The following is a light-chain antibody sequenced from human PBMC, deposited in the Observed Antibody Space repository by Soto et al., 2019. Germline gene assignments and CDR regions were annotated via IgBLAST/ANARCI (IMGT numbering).Light chain of an antibody. Sequence: QSALTQPASVSGSPGQSVTISCTGTRSDVGGFDYVSWYQQHPGKAPKLVIFEVNNRPSGISHRFFGSKSDNTASLTISGLQAEDEADYYCSSFTSGTSRYVFGTGTKLTVL. V-gene: IGLV2-14*01. J-gene: IGLJ1*01. CDR3: SSFTSGTSRYV. CDR2: EVN. CDR1: RSDVGGFDY.